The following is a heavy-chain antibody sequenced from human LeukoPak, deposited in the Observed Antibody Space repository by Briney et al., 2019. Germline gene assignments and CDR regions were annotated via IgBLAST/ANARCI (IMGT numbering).Heavy chain of an antibody. Sequence: SETLSLTCTVSGGSISSYYWSWIRQPPGKGLEWIGYIYYSGSTNYNPSLKSRVTMSVDTSKNQFSLKLSPVTAADTAVYYCARIGYSSSWYSNYYYYYGMDVWGQGTTVTVSS. CDR1: GGSISSYY. CDR3: ARIGYSSSWYSNYYYYYGMDV. CDR2: IYYSGST. V-gene: IGHV4-59*01. D-gene: IGHD6-13*01. J-gene: IGHJ6*02.